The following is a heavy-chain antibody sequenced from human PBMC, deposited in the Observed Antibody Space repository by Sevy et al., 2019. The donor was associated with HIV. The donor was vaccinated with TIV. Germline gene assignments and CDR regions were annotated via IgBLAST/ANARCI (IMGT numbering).Heavy chain of an antibody. D-gene: IGHD2-15*01. CDR2: ISAYNGNT. J-gene: IGHJ3*02. CDR1: GYTFTSYG. Sequence: ASVKVSCKASGYTFTSYGISWVRQAPGQGLEWMGWISAYNGNTNYSQKLQGRVTMTTDTSTSTAYMELRSLRSDDTAVYYCARDPTRCSGGRCEAFDIWGQGTMVTVSS. V-gene: IGHV1-18*01. CDR3: ARDPTRCSGGRCEAFDI.